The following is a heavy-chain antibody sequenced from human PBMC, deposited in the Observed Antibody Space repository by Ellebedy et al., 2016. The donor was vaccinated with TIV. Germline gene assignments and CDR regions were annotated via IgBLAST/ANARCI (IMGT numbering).Heavy chain of an antibody. V-gene: IGHV5-51*01. D-gene: IGHD3-10*01. CDR1: GYSFTSYW. CDR2: IYPGDSDT. CDR3: ATLMVRGVTTTMSGGMDV. J-gene: IGHJ6*02. Sequence: GGSLRLSXKGSGYSFTSYWIGWVRQMPGKGLEWMGIIYPGDSDTRYSPSFQGHVTISADKSISTAYLQWSSLKASDTAMYYCATLMVRGVTTTMSGGMDVWGQGTTVTVSS.